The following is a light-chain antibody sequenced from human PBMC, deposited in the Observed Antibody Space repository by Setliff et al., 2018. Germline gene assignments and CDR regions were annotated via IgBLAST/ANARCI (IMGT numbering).Light chain of an antibody. Sequence: QSALTQPASVSGSPGQSITISCTGTSSDVGNYNLVSWYQQHPGKAPKLMIYDVSKRPSGISNRFSGSKSGNTASLTISGLQAEDEANYYCYSYSGSSTFVAFGGGTKVTVL. CDR2: DVS. CDR3: YSYSGSSTFVA. CDR1: SSDVGNYNL. J-gene: IGLJ2*01. V-gene: IGLV2-23*02.